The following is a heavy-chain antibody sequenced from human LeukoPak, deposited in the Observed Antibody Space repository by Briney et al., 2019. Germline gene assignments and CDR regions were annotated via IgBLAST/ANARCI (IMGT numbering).Heavy chain of an antibody. D-gene: IGHD6-13*01. J-gene: IGHJ4*02. CDR1: GFTFSSYG. V-gene: IGHV3-30*18. Sequence: GGSLRLSCAASGFTFSSYGMHWVRQAPGKGLEWVAVISYDGSNKYYADSVKGRFTISRDNSKNTLYLQMNSLRAEDTAVYYYAKDIGSSWYLDYWGQGTLVTVSS. CDR2: ISYDGSNK. CDR3: AKDIGSSWYLDY.